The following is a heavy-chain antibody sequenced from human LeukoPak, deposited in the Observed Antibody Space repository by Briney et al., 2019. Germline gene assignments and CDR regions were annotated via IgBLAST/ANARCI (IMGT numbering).Heavy chain of an antibody. CDR2: INPNSGGT. J-gene: IGHJ3*02. D-gene: IGHD4-23*01. CDR1: GYTFTGYY. V-gene: IGHV1-2*02. CDR3: ARDLTDYGGNSEAFDI. Sequence: ASVKVSCEASGYTFTGYYMHWVRQAPGQGLEWMGWINPNSGGTNYAQKFQGRVTMTRDTSISTAYMELSRLRSDDTAVYYCARDLTDYGGNSEAFDIWGQGTMVTVSS.